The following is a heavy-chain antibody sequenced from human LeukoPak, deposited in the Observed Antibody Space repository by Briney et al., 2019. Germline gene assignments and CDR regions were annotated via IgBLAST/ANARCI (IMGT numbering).Heavy chain of an antibody. D-gene: IGHD2-2*02. Sequence: NPGGSLRLSCAASGFTFSSYSMNWVRQAPGKGLEWVSSISSSSSYIYYADSVKGRLTISRDNAKNSLYLQMNSLRAEDTAVYYCARDLSSTSCYTCYYYMDVWGKGTTVTVSS. CDR3: ARDLSSTSCYTCYYYMDV. CDR2: ISSSSSYI. CDR1: GFTFSSYS. V-gene: IGHV3-21*01. J-gene: IGHJ6*03.